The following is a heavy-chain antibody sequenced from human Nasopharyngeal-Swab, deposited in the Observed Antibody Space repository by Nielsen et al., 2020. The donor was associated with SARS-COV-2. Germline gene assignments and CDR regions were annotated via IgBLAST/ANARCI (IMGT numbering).Heavy chain of an antibody. CDR3: ARGPWKQWLVLLVASPFDY. Sequence: GGSLRLSCAASGFTFSSYGVHWVRQAPGKGLEWVAVISYDGSNKYYADSVKGRFTISRDNSKNTLYLQMNSLRAEDTAVYYRARGPWKQWLVLLVASPFDYWGQGTLVTVSS. D-gene: IGHD6-19*01. CDR1: GFTFSSYG. J-gene: IGHJ4*02. V-gene: IGHV3-30*03. CDR2: ISYDGSNK.